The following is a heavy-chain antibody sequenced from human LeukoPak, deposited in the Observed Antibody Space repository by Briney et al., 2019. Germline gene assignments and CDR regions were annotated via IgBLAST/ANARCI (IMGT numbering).Heavy chain of an antibody. CDR2: FDPEDGET. D-gene: IGHD3-10*01. Sequence: ASVKVSCKVYGYTLTELAIHSVRQAPGKGLEWMGGFDPEDGETVYAQNFQGRVTMAEDTSTDTAYMELSSLRPEDTAVYFCATNSRGYSLYWGQGALVAVSS. J-gene: IGHJ4*02. CDR3: ATNSRGYSLY. CDR1: GYTLTELA. V-gene: IGHV1-24*01.